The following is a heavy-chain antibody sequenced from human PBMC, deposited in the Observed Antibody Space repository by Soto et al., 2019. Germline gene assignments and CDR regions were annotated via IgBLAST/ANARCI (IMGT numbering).Heavy chain of an antibody. Sequence: QVQLVQSGAEVKKTGSSVKVSCKASGGTFSTYDICWVRQAPGQGLEWMGGIIPLFGTANYAQKFQGRATIIADESTRTAYMELRRMRSEDTAVYYCAINEGTDGYKFAYWGQGTRVTVSS. CDR1: GGTFSTYD. V-gene: IGHV1-69*01. D-gene: IGHD5-12*01. CDR3: AINEGTDGYKFAY. CDR2: IIPLFGTA. J-gene: IGHJ4*02.